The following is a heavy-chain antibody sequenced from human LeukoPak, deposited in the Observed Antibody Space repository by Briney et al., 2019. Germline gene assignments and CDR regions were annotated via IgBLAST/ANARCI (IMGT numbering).Heavy chain of an antibody. CDR1: GGSISSDSYY. J-gene: IGHJ4*02. CDR3: PRGLRGFNFDY. CDR2: LYYTGST. Sequence: PSETLSLTCTVSGGSISSDSYYWGWIRQPPGKGLEWIGNLYYTGSTYYNPSLRSRVTISVVKSKNQFSLKLSSVTAADTAVYYCPRGLRGFNFDYWGQGTLVTVSS. V-gene: IGHV4-39*07. D-gene: IGHD5-24*01.